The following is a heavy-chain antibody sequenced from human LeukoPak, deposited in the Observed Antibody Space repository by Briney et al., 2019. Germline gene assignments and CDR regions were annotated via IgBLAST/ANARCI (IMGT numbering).Heavy chain of an antibody. D-gene: IGHD4-23*01. CDR2: IHYTGTT. J-gene: IGHJ4*02. Sequence: SETLSLTCTVSGGSISISRHYRAWIRQPPGKGLDWIGTIHYTGTTYYNPSLRSRVSISVDRSTNQFSLRVSPVTAADTAVYYCARYGNSAVYWGQGTLVTVSS. V-gene: IGHV4-39*07. CDR1: GGSISISRHY. CDR3: ARYGNSAVY.